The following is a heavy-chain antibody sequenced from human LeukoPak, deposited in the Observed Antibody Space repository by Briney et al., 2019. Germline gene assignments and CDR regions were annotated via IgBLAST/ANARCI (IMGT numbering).Heavy chain of an antibody. CDR1: GFTFSSYG. CDR3: AKSLGNTPMAWRYFDY. J-gene: IGHJ4*02. D-gene: IGHD5-18*01. CDR2: ISGSGGST. V-gene: IGHV3-23*01. Sequence: GGSLRLSCAASGFTFSSYGFSWVRQAPGKGLEWVSAISGSGGSTYYADSVKGRFTISRDNSKNTLSLQMNSLRAEDTAVYYCAKSLGNTPMAWRYFDYWGQGTLVTVSS.